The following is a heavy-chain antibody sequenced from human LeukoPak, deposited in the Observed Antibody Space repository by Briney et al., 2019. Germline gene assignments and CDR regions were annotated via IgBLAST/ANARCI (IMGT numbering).Heavy chain of an antibody. J-gene: IGHJ5*02. Sequence: HPGGSLRLSCAASGFTFSSYAMHWVRQAPGKGLEWVAVISYDGSNKYCADSVKGRFTISRDNSKNTLYLQMNSLRAEDTAVYYCAKDPAAGTNWFDPWGQGTLVTVSS. V-gene: IGHV3-30-3*01. CDR3: AKDPAAGTNWFDP. D-gene: IGHD6-13*01. CDR1: GFTFSSYA. CDR2: ISYDGSNK.